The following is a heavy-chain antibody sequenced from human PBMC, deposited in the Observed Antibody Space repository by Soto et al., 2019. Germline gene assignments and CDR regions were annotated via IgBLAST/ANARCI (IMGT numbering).Heavy chain of an antibody. D-gene: IGHD6-13*01. CDR2: ISSSSSYI. V-gene: IGHV3-21*01. J-gene: IGHJ6*02. CDR3: ARGRGIAAAENGMDV. CDR1: GFTFSSYS. Sequence: GGSLRLSCAASGFTFSSYSMNWVRQAPGKGLEWVSSISSSSSYIYYADSVKGRFTISRDNAKNSLYLQMNSLRAEDTAVYYCARGRGIAAAENGMDVWGQGTTGTVAS.